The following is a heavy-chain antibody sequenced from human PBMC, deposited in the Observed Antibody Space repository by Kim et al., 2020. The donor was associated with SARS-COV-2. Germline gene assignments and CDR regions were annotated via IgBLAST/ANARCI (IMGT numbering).Heavy chain of an antibody. CDR3: ARSPTYYDFWSGFAQPYYYYSYGKDV. D-gene: IGHD3-3*01. J-gene: IGHJ6*01. CDR2: ISYDGSNK. CDR1: GFTFSSYA. Sequence: GGSLRLSCAASGFTFSSYAMHWVRQAPGKGLEWVAVISYDGSNKYYADSVTGRFTISRDNSKNTLYLQMNRLRAEDTAVYYCARSPTYYDFWSGFAQPYYYYSYGKDVWGQGATVSVSS. V-gene: IGHV3-30*04.